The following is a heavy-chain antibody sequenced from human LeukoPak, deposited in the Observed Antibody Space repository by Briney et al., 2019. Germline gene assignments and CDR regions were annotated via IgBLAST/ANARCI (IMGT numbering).Heavy chain of an antibody. Sequence: GGSLRLSCAASGFTFSSYWMNWVRQAPGKGLVWVSRIASDGSSTTYADSVKGRFSISRDNAKNTLYLQMNSLRVEDTDVYYCARGRPHGNDYWGQGTLVTVS. CDR2: IASDGSST. J-gene: IGHJ4*02. CDR3: ARGRPHGNDY. D-gene: IGHD4-23*01. V-gene: IGHV3-74*01. CDR1: GFTFSSYW.